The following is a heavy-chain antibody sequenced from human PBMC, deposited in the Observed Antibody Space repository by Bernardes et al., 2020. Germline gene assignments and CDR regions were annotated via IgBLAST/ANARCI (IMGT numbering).Heavy chain of an antibody. CDR2: IYYSGNT. CDR3: ARLASDSVSSFDY. D-gene: IGHD2-21*02. Sequence: SETLSLTCTVSGDSITSNNFFWGWLRQRPEKGLEWIGIIYYSGNTYYNPSLQSRLSISVDTSKNQFSLSLSSVTAADTAVYYCARLASDSVSSFDYWGQGTLVTISS. V-gene: IGHV4-39*01. J-gene: IGHJ4*02. CDR1: GDSITSNNFF.